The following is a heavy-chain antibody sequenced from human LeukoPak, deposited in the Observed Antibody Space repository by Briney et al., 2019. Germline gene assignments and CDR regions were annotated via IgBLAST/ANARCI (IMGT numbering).Heavy chain of an antibody. Sequence: GGSLRLSCAASGFIFNAHSITWVRQAPGKGLEWVSYISGSGSSIDYADSVGGRFTIYRDSARNSVYLQMNNLRAEDTAVYYCAKGTGASAWLADYWGQGTLVTVSS. CDR1: GFIFNAHS. CDR3: AKGTGASAWLADY. CDR2: ISGSGSSI. D-gene: IGHD6-19*01. V-gene: IGHV3-48*01. J-gene: IGHJ4*02.